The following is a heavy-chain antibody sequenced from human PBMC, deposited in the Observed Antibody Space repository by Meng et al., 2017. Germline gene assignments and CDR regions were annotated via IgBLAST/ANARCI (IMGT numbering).Heavy chain of an antibody. CDR3: AKVLRYFDWLPDDAFDI. Sequence: GESLKISCAASGFTFSNYAMHWVRQAPGKGLEWVSAISGSGGSTYYADSVKGRFTISRDNSKNTLYLQMNSLRAEDTAVYYCAKVLRYFDWLPDDAFDIWGQGTMVTVSS. CDR2: ISGSGGST. D-gene: IGHD3-9*01. CDR1: GFTFSNYA. V-gene: IGHV3-23*01. J-gene: IGHJ3*02.